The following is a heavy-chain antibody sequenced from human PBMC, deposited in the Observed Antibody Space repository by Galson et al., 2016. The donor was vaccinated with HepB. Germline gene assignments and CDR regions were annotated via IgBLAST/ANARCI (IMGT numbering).Heavy chain of an antibody. V-gene: IGHV4-34*01. CDR2: INVRGST. CDR3: ARPVHCSATTCSGNFHC. Sequence: SETLSLTCAVYGGSLNNYYWHWIRQPPGKGLEWIGEINVRGSTTYNPSLKRRVSISIDTSKNQFSLKLTSVTAADSAVYCCARPVHCSATTCSGNFHCWGQGTPVTGSS. D-gene: IGHD2-15*01. J-gene: IGHJ4*02. CDR1: GGSLNNYY.